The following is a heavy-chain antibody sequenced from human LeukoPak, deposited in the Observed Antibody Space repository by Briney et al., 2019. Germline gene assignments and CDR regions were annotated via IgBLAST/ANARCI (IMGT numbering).Heavy chain of an antibody. CDR3: ATLNWFDP. CDR2: FDPEDGET. CDR1: GYTPTELS. J-gene: IGHJ5*02. Sequence: ASVNVSCKVSGYTPTELSMHRVRQDPGKGREWMGGFDPEDGETIYAQKFQGRVTMTENPSTDTAYMELSSLRSEDTAVYYCATLNWFDPWGQGTLVTVSS. V-gene: IGHV1-24*01.